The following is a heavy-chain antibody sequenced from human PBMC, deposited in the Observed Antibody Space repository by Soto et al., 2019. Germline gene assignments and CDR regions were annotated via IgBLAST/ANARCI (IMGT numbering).Heavy chain of an antibody. Sequence: PGGSLRLSCAASGFTFSSYGMNWVRQAPGKGLEWVAVFSYDEITKYYADSVKGRFTISRDNSKNTVYLQMNSLRPEDTAVYYCAKPLGLLRRAMAQGSDYWGQGTLVTVSS. CDR3: AKPLGLLRRAMAQGSDY. V-gene: IGHV3-30*18. CDR2: FSYDEITK. J-gene: IGHJ4*02. D-gene: IGHD5-18*01. CDR1: GFTFSSYG.